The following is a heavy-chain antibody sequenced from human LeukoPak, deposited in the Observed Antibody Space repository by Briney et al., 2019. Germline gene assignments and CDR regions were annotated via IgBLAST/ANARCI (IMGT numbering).Heavy chain of an antibody. D-gene: IGHD4-17*01. J-gene: IGHJ4*02. CDR2: IYSGGST. Sequence: GGSLRLSCAASGFTVSSNYMNWVRQAPGKGLEWVSVIYSGGSTYYADSVKGRFTISRDISKNTVYLQMNSLRAEDTAVYYCAKEGNGDYYFDNWGQGTLVTVSS. V-gene: IGHV3-53*01. CDR3: AKEGNGDYYFDN. CDR1: GFTVSSNY.